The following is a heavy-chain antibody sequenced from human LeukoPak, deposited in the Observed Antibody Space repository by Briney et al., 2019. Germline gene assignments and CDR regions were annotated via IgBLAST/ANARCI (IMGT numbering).Heavy chain of an antibody. Sequence: SQTLSLTCTVSGGSISSGTYYWTWIRQPPGKGLEWIGYIFHSGSTYYNPSLKSRVTISLDRSKNQFSLRLSSVIAADTAVYYCARDRTASAFDIWGQGTMVTVSS. CDR3: ARDRTASAFDI. CDR1: GGSISSGTYY. CDR2: IFHSGST. J-gene: IGHJ3*02. V-gene: IGHV4-30-2*01.